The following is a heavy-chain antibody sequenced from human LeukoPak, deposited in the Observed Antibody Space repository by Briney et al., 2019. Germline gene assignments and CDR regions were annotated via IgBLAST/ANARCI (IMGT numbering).Heavy chain of an antibody. CDR1: GFTFSYYS. V-gene: IGHV3-21*01. Sequence: GGSLRLSCAASGFTFSYYSMNWVRQAPGRGLELVSCISSSSSLIFYSDSVRGRFTISRDNAKNLLYLHMNSLRVEDTAVYYCAKVDRGDYSSSPVPYYNYYMNVWGKGTTVTVSS. D-gene: IGHD6-13*01. J-gene: IGHJ6*03. CDR3: AKVDRGDYSSSPVPYYNYYMNV. CDR2: ISSSSSLI.